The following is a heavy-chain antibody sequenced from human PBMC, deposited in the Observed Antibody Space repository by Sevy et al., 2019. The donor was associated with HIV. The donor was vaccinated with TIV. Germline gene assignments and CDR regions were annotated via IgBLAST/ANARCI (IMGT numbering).Heavy chain of an antibody. J-gene: IGHJ5*02. V-gene: IGHV4-39*01. CDR3: ARHPLGNWFDL. CDR1: GGSISSSRHY. CDR2: RFYSGGA. D-gene: IGHD3-16*01. Sequence: SETLSLTCTVSGGSISSSRHYWGWIRQSPGKRLKWIGSRFYSGGAYYNPSLQSRVTMSVDTSNNQFSLNVNSVTAAETAVYYCARHPLGNWFDLWGQGILVTVSS.